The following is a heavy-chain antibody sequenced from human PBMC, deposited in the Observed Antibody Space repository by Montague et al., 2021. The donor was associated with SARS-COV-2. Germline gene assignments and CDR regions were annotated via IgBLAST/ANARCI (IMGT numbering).Heavy chain of an antibody. J-gene: IGHJ3*02. CDR1: GFTVSDNY. CDR2: IYSGENR. CDR3: ARDKPGDYDGPGVFDM. D-gene: IGHD3-22*01. Sequence: SLRLSCAASGFTVSDNYMSWVRQAPGKGLEWVSVIYSGENRYYADSVKGRFTISRDNSKNTLYLQMNSLRADDTAMYYCARDKPGDYDGPGVFDMWGQGTMVTVSS. V-gene: IGHV3-53*01.